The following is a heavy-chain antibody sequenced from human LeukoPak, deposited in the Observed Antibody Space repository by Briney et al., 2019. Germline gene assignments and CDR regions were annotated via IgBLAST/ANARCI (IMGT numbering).Heavy chain of an antibody. CDR2: IKQDGSEK. D-gene: IGHD2-2*03. Sequence: GGSLRLSCAASGFTFSSYWMSWVRQAPGKGLEWVANIKQDGSEKYYVDSVKGRFTISRDNAKNSLYLQMNSLRVEDTAVYYCARGPIAGYCSSTSCYDGFYYFDYWGQGTLVTVSS. J-gene: IGHJ4*02. CDR1: GFTFSSYW. V-gene: IGHV3-7*01. CDR3: ARGPIAGYCSSTSCYDGFYYFDY.